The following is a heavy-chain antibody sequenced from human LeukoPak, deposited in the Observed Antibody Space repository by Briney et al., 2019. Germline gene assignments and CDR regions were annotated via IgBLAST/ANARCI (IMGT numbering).Heavy chain of an antibody. CDR2: ISANNGNT. CDR1: GYTFTSYG. CDR3: ARVRNCGGDCYPGDY. J-gene: IGHJ4*02. D-gene: IGHD2-21*02. Sequence: GASVKVSCKASGYTFTSYGISWVRQAPGQGLEWMGWISANNGNTNYAQKLQGRVTMTTDTSTSTAYMELRSLRSDDTAVYYCARVRNCGGDCYPGDYWGQGTLVTVSS. V-gene: IGHV1-18*01.